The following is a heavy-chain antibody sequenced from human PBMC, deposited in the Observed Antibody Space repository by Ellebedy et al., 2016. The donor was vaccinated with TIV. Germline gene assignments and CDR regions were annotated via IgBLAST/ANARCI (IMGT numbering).Heavy chain of an antibody. CDR2: MNPNSGNT. V-gene: IGHV1-8*01. CDR1: GYTFTDFD. CDR3: ARGYYYDSSGYPTASLEYYFDY. D-gene: IGHD3-22*01. Sequence: AASVKVSCKASGYTFTDFDINWVRQATGQGLEWMGWMNPNSGNTGYAQKFQGRVTMTRNTSISTAYMELSSLRSEDTAVYYCARGYYYDSSGYPTASLEYYFDYWGQGTLVTVSS. J-gene: IGHJ4*02.